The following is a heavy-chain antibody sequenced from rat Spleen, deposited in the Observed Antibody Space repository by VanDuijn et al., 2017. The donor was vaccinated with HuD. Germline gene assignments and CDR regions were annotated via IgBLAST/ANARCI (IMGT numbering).Heavy chain of an antibody. Sequence: EVQLVESGGGLVQPGRSLKLSCAASGFTFSDYNMAWVRQAPKKGLEWVASISYDGGSTYYRDSVKGRFTISRDNAKSTLYLQMDSLRSEDTASYYCARHILTTEGRLDYWGQGVMVTVSS. D-gene: IGHD1-11*01. CDR2: ISYDGGST. CDR3: ARHILTTEGRLDY. CDR1: GFTFSDYN. V-gene: IGHV5-7*01. J-gene: IGHJ2*01.